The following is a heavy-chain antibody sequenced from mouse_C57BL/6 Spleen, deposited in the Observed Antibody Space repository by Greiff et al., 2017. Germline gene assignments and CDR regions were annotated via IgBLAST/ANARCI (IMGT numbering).Heavy chain of an antibody. Sequence: VQLKQSGPVLVKPGASVKMSCKASGYTFTDYYMNWVKQSHGKSLEWIGVINPYNGGTSYNQKFKGKATLTVDKSSSTAYMELNSLTSEDSAVYYCARVGRYYDYGRGAMDYWGQGTSVTVSS. J-gene: IGHJ4*01. CDR1: GYTFTDYY. D-gene: IGHD2-4*01. CDR2: INPYNGGT. V-gene: IGHV1-19*01. CDR3: ARVGRYYDYGRGAMDY.